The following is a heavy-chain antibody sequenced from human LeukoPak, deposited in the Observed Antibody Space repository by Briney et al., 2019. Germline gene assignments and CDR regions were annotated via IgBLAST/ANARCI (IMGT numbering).Heavy chain of an antibody. J-gene: IGHJ4*02. CDR1: GYTFTSYD. D-gene: IGHD5-12*01. CDR3: TRDLGQWLLQGIFFDY. Sequence: ASVKVSCKASGYTFTSYDINWVRQAAGQGLEWMGWMNPNSGKTGYAQKFQGRVTITRNTSINTAYMELSSLRSEDTAVYYCTRDLGQWLLQGIFFDYWGQGTLVTVSS. V-gene: IGHV1-8*03. CDR2: MNPNSGKT.